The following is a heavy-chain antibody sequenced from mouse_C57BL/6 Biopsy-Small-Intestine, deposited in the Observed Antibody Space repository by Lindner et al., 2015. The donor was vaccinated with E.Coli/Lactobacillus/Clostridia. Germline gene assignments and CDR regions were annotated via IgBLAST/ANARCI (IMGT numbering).Heavy chain of an antibody. Sequence: VQLQESGAELARPGASVKLSCKASGYTFTSYGISWVKQRTGQGLEWIGEIYPRSGNTYYNEKFKGKATLTADKSSSTAYMQLSSLTSEDSAVYFCARVSLGRYFDVWGAGTTVTVFS. D-gene: IGHD4-1*01. V-gene: IGHV1-81*01. CDR3: ARVSLGRYFDV. CDR2: IYPRSGNT. CDR1: GYTFTSYG. J-gene: IGHJ1*01.